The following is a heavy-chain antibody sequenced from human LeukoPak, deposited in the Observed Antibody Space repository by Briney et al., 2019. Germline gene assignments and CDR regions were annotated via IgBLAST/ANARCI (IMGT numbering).Heavy chain of an antibody. Sequence: PGGSLRLSCAASGFTFDDYTMHWVRQAPGKGLEWVSLISWDGGSTYYADSVKGRFTISRDNSKNSLYLQMNSLRTEDTALYYCAKDICRYGVCYTNYYYGMDVWGQGTTVIVSS. V-gene: IGHV3-43*01. CDR1: GFTFDDYT. D-gene: IGHD2-8*01. J-gene: IGHJ6*02. CDR2: ISWDGGST. CDR3: AKDICRYGVCYTNYYYGMDV.